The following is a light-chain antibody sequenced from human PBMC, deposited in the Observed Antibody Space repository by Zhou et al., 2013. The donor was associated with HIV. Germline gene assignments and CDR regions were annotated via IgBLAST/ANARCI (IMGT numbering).Light chain of an antibody. J-gene: IGKJ3*01. CDR2: GAS. V-gene: IGKV3-20*01. Sequence: EIVLTQSPDTLSLSPGERATLSCRASQSVNNNFLAWYQQRPGQAPRLLIYGASSRATGIPDRFSGSGSGTDFTLTISRLEPEDFAVYYCQQYSSSPRFTFGPGTKVDIK. CDR3: QQYSSSPRFT. CDR1: QSVNNNF.